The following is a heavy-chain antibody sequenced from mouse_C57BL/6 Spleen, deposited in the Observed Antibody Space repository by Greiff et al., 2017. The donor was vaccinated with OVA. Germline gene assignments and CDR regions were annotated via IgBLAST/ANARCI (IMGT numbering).Heavy chain of an antibody. V-gene: IGHV2-4*01. CDR2: IWSGGST. Sequence: VKLMESGPGLVQPSQSLSITCTVSGFSLTSYGVHWVRQPPGKGLEWLGVIWSGGSTDYNAAFISRLSISKDNSKSQVFFKMNSLQADDTAIYYCAKGGGNYEDYAMDYWGQGTSVTVSS. J-gene: IGHJ4*01. D-gene: IGHD2-1*01. CDR3: AKGGGNYEDYAMDY. CDR1: GFSLTSYG.